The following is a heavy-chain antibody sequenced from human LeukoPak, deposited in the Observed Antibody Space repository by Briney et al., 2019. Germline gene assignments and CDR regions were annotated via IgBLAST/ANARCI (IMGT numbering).Heavy chain of an antibody. V-gene: IGHV1-2*02. CDR1: GYTFTAYY. D-gene: IGHD6-19*01. CDR3: ARGRTSGWYLDY. CDR2: INPNSGDT. Sequence: GASVKVSCKASGYTFTAYYMHWVRQAPGQGLEWMGWINPNSGDTNYAQKFQGRVTMTRDTSISTAYMELSGLTSGDTAVYYCARGRTSGWYLDYWGQGTLVTVSS. J-gene: IGHJ4*02.